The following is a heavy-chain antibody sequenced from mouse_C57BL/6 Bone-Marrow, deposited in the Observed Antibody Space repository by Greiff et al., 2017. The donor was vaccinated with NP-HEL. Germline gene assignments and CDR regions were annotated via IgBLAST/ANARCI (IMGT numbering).Heavy chain of an antibody. CDR3: ARLHCGSSYCAMDY. J-gene: IGHJ4*01. CDR1: GYTFTSYW. CDR2: IHPNSGST. D-gene: IGHD1-1*01. Sequence: QVQLQQPGAELVKPGASVKLSCKASGYTFTSYWMHWVKQRPGQGLEWIGMIHPNSGSTNYNEKFKSKATLTVDKSSSTAYMQLSSLTSEDSAVYYGARLHCGSSYCAMDYWGQGTSVTVSA. V-gene: IGHV1-64*01.